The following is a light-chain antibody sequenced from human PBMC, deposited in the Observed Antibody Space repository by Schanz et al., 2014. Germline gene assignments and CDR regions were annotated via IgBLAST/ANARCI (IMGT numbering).Light chain of an antibody. CDR1: SSDVGSYNL. V-gene: IGLV2-23*01. CDR2: EGS. CDR3: CSYACRPWV. J-gene: IGLJ3*02. Sequence: QSALTQPASVSGSPGQSITISCTGTSSDVGSYNLVSWYQQHPGKAPKLMIYEGSKRPSGVSNRFSGSGSGNTASLTISGLQAEDEADYYCCSYACRPWVFGGGTKLTVL.